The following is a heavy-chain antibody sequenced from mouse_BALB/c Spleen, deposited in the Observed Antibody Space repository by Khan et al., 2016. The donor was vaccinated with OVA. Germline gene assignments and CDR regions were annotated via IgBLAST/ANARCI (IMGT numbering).Heavy chain of an antibody. V-gene: IGHV3-6*02. D-gene: IGHD3-1*01. Sequence: VQLKESGPGLVKPSQSLSLTCSVTGYSITSGYFWNWIRQFPGNKLEWMGYIRYDGNSNYNPSLKNRISITRDTSKNQFFLKLTSVTPEDTATYYCARGGSSGPAWFAYWGQGTLVTVSA. CDR3: ARGGSSGPAWFAY. J-gene: IGHJ3*01. CDR1: GYSITSGYF. CDR2: IRYDGNS.